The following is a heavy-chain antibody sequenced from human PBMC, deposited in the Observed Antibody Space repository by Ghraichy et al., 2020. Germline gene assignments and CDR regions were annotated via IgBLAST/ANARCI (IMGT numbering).Heavy chain of an antibody. Sequence: GSVKVSCAASGFTVSSTYMNWVRQAPGKGLEWVSIIYSGGSTYYADSVKGRFTISRDNSKNTLYLQMNSLRAEDTAVYYCARDRPFDYWGQGTLVTVSS. J-gene: IGHJ4*02. CDR3: ARDRPFDY. CDR2: IYSGGST. CDR1: GFTVSSTY. V-gene: IGHV3-53*01.